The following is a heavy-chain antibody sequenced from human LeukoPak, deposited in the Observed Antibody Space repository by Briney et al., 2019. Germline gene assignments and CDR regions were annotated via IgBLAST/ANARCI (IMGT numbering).Heavy chain of an antibody. CDR3: ARGRVTTKYFDY. Sequence: SETLSLTCAVYGGSFSGYYWSWIRQPPGKGLEWIGEINHSGSTNYNPSLKSRVTISVDTSKNQFSLKLSSVTAADTAVYYCARGRVTTKYFDYWGQGTLVTVSS. CDR2: INHSGST. CDR1: GGSFSGYY. D-gene: IGHD4-11*01. J-gene: IGHJ4*02. V-gene: IGHV4-34*01.